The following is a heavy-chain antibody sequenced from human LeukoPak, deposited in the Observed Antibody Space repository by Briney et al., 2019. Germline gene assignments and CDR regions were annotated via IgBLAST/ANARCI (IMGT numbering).Heavy chain of an antibody. J-gene: IGHJ5*02. CDR3: ARRGGVPAAIIFWFDP. CDR1: GGSFSGYY. D-gene: IGHD2-2*01. V-gene: IGHV4-34*01. Sequence: SETLSLTCAVYGGSFSGYYWSWIRQPPGKGLEWIGSIYYSGSTYYNPSLKSRVTISVDTSKNQFSLKLSSVTAADTAVYYCARRGGVPAAIIFWFDPWGQGTLVTVSS. CDR2: IYYSGST.